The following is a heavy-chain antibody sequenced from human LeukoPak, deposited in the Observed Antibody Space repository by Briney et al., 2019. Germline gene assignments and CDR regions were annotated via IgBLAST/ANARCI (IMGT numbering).Heavy chain of an antibody. D-gene: IGHD6-13*01. CDR2: IRYDGSNK. V-gene: IGHV3-30*02. CDR3: ARGNTAAGTEDYFDY. CDR1: GFTFSSYG. J-gene: IGHJ4*02. Sequence: HPGGSLRLSCAASGFTFSSYGMHWVRQAPGKGLEWVAFIRYDGSNKYYADSVKGRFTISRYNSKNTLYLQMNGLRSEDTAVYYCARGNTAAGTEDYFDYWGQGTLVTVSS.